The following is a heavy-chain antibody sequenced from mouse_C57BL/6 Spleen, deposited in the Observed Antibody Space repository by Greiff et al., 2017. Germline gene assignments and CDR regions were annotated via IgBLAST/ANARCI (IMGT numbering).Heavy chain of an antibody. Sequence: VKLMESGPELVKPGASVKISCTASGYAFSSSWMNWVKQRPGKGLEWIGRIYPGDGDTNYNGKFKGKATLTADKSSSTAYMQLSSLTSEDSAVYFCDRFKALYDYGYAMDDWGQGTSVTVSS. V-gene: IGHV1-82*01. CDR2: IYPGDGDT. CDR1: GYAFSSSW. CDR3: DRFKALYDYGYAMDD. J-gene: IGHJ4*01. D-gene: IGHD2-4*01.